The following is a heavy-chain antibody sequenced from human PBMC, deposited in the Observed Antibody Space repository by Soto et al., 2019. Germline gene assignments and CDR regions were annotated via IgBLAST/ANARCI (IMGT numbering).Heavy chain of an antibody. CDR3: ARGAENYDILTGYSEGTLDY. CDR2: LYRGDGT. V-gene: IGHV3-66*01. Sequence: EVQLVESGGGLVQPGGSLRLSCAASGFTVSSNYMSWVRQAQGKGPGWVSGLYRGDGTYYADSVKGRFTISRDKSKNTLYLQMNSLRAEDTAVYYCARGAENYDILTGYSEGTLDYWGQGTLVTVSS. J-gene: IGHJ4*02. D-gene: IGHD3-9*01. CDR1: GFTVSSNY.